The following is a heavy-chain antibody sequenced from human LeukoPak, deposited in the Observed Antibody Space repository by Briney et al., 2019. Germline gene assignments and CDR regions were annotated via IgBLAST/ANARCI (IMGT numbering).Heavy chain of an antibody. CDR3: ARARFCSGGSCYAEY. V-gene: IGHV5-51*01. CDR1: GYSFTTYW. Sequence: GESLKLSCKGSGYSFTTYWIGWVRQMPGKGLEWMGIIYPGDSDTRYSPSFQGQVTISADKSISTAYLQWSSLKASDTAIYYCARARFCSGGSCYAEYWGQGTLVTVSS. D-gene: IGHD2-15*01. J-gene: IGHJ4*02. CDR2: IYPGDSDT.